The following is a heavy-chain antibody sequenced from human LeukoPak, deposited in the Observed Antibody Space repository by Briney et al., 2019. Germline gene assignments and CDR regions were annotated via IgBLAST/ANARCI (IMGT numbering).Heavy chain of an antibody. CDR1: GFTFSSYW. Sequence: PGGSLRLSCAASGFTFSSYWMHWVRQAPGKGLVWVSRINSDGSSTSYADSVKGRFTISRDNAKNTLYLQMNSLRAEDTAVYYCARDRSESNTIFGPTGSGYYMDVWGKGTTVTVSS. V-gene: IGHV3-74*01. CDR3: ARDRSESNTIFGPTGSGYYMDV. D-gene: IGHD3-3*01. CDR2: INSDGSST. J-gene: IGHJ6*03.